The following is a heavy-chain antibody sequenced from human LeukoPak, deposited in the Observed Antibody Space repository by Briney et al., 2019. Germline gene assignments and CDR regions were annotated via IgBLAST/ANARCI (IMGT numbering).Heavy chain of an antibody. CDR1: GFTFSSYW. D-gene: IGHD3-3*01. CDR3: ASSGITIFGGAVPNDAFDI. Sequence: GGSLRLSCAASGFTFSSYWMSWVRQAPGKGLEWVANIKQAGSENYYVDSVKGRFTISRDNAKNSLYLQMNSLRAEDTAVYYCASSGITIFGGAVPNDAFDIWGQGTMVTVSS. J-gene: IGHJ3*02. CDR2: IKQAGSEN. V-gene: IGHV3-7*01.